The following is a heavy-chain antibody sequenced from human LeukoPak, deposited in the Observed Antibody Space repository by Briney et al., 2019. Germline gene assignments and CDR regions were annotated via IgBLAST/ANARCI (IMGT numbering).Heavy chain of an antibody. CDR2: IYPGDSDT. D-gene: IGHD6-6*01. V-gene: IGHV5-51*01. J-gene: IGHJ4*02. Sequence: GESLKISCKGSGYRFTNYWIGWVRQMPGKGLDWMGIIYPGDSDTRYSPSFKGQFTISADKSISTAYLQWSSLKASDTAMYYCARSTGSSSSDPFDYWGQGTLVTVSS. CDR1: GYRFTNYW. CDR3: ARSTGSSSSDPFDY.